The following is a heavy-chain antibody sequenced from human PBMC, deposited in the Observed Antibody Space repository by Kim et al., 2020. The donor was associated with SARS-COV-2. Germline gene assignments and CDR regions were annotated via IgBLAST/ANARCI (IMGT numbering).Heavy chain of an antibody. CDR3: ARDKRYSSSWSAVFWFDP. V-gene: IGHV4-61*01. CDR1: GGSVSSGSYY. J-gene: IGHJ5*02. D-gene: IGHD6-13*01. CDR2: IYYSGST. Sequence: SETLSLTCTVSGGSVSSGSYYWSWIRQPPGKGLEWIGYIYYSGSTNYNPSLKSRVTISVDTSKNQFSLKLSSVTAADTAVYYCARDKRYSSSWSAVFWFDPWGQGTLVTVSS.